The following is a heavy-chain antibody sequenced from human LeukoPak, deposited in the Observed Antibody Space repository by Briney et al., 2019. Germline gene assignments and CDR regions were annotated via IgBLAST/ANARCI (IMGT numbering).Heavy chain of an antibody. Sequence: GGSLRLSCAASGFTFSSYAMHWVRQAPGKGLEYVPAISSNGGSTYYANSVKGRFTISRDNSKNTLYLQMGSLRAEDMAVYYCARYSAVVAATDYWGQGTLVTVSS. V-gene: IGHV3-64*01. CDR1: GFTFSSYA. CDR2: ISSNGGST. D-gene: IGHD5-12*01. CDR3: ARYSAVVAATDY. J-gene: IGHJ4*02.